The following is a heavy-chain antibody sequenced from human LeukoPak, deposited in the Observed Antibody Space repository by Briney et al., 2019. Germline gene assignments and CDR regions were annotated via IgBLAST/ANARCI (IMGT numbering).Heavy chain of an antibody. D-gene: IGHD1-14*01. CDR3: ARERTGGFDY. Sequence: SETLSLTCTVSGGSISNYYWSWFRQPPGKGLEWIGYIYYSGSTNYNPSLKSRVTISVDTSKNQFSLKLSSVTAADTAVYYCARERTGGFDYWGQGTLVTVSS. CDR1: GGSISNYY. J-gene: IGHJ4*02. CDR2: IYYSGST. V-gene: IGHV4-59*01.